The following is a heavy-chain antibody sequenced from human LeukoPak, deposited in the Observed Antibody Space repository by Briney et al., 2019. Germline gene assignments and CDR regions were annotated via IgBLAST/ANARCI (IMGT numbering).Heavy chain of an antibody. CDR1: GGTFSSYA. J-gene: IGHJ4*02. D-gene: IGHD2-21*02. Sequence: SVKVSCTASGGTFSSYAISWVRQAPGQGLEWMGRIIPIFGIANYAQKFQGRVTITADKSTSTAYMELSSLRSEDTAVYYCAREALAYSGGDCYLWGQGTLVTVSS. CDR3: AREALAYSGGDCYL. V-gene: IGHV1-69*04. CDR2: IIPIFGIA.